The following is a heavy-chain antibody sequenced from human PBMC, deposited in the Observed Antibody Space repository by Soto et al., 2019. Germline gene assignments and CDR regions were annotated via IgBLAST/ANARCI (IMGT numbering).Heavy chain of an antibody. J-gene: IGHJ6*02. Sequence: PSETLSLTCAVSGGSISSGGYSWSWIRQPPGKGLEWIGYIYYSGSTNYNPSLKSRVTISVDTSKNQFSLKLSSVTAADTAVYYCARAEFGIAVAGSGMDVWGQGTTVTVSS. V-gene: IGHV4-61*08. D-gene: IGHD6-19*01. CDR2: IYYSGST. CDR1: GGSISSGGYS. CDR3: ARAEFGIAVAGSGMDV.